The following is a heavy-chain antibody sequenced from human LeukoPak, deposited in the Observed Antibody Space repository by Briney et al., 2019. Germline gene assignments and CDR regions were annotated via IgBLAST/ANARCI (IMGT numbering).Heavy chain of an antibody. D-gene: IGHD2-2*02. CDR2: ISHSSSYI. J-gene: IGHJ4*02. CDR3: ARESNKAPIPYYFDY. Sequence: PGGSLRLSCAASGFTFSSYNMNWVRQAPGKGLEWVSSISHSSSYIYYADSVKGRFTISRDNAKNSLDLQMNSLRAEDTAVYYCARESNKAPIPYYFDYWGQGTLVTVSS. V-gene: IGHV3-21*06. CDR1: GFTFSSYN.